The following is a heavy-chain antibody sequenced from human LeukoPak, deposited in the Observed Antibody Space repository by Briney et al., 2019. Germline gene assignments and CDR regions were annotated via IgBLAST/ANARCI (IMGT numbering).Heavy chain of an antibody. D-gene: IGHD5-12*01. CDR2: INHSGST. Sequence: PSETLSLTYAVYGGSFSGYYWSWIRQPPGKGLEWIGEINHSGSTNYNPSLKSRVTISVDTSKNQFSLKLSSVTAADTAVYYCARDVGWLDDYWGQGTLVTVSS. CDR1: GGSFSGYY. J-gene: IGHJ4*02. V-gene: IGHV4-34*01. CDR3: ARDVGWLDDY.